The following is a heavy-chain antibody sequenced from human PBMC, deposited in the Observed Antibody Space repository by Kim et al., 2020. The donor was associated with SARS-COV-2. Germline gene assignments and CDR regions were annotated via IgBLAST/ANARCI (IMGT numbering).Heavy chain of an antibody. Sequence: NPSLKSRVTISVDTSKNQFSLKLSSVTAADTAVYYCARDRYGDYDAHYFDYWGQGTLVTVSS. V-gene: IGHV4-31*02. D-gene: IGHD4-17*01. J-gene: IGHJ4*02. CDR3: ARDRYGDYDAHYFDY.